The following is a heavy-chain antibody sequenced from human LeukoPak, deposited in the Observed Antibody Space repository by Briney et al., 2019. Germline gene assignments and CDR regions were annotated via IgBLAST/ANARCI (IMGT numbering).Heavy chain of an antibody. Sequence: SETLSLTCTVSGSSISRTPYYWGWIRHPPGKGLEWIGSVFYSGTTYYNPSLNSRVTISVDTSKNQFSLKLTSVTAADTAVYYCARQISSVRARWGPASSLAYWGQGTLVTVSP. V-gene: IGHV4-39*01. CDR2: VFYSGTT. D-gene: IGHD3-3*01. J-gene: IGHJ4*02. CDR1: GSSISRTPYY. CDR3: ARQISSVRARWGPASSLAY.